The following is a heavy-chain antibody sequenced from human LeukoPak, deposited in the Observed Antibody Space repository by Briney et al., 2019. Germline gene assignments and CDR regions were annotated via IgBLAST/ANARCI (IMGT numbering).Heavy chain of an antibody. V-gene: IGHV3-23*01. Sequence: PGGSLRLSCAASGFTFSSYAMSWVRQAPGKGLEWVSPISGSGGSTYYADSVKGRFTISRDNSKNTLYLQMNSLRAEDTAVYYCAKDPLYSNYGDPPVAFDYWGQGTLVTVSS. D-gene: IGHD4-11*01. CDR3: AKDPLYSNYGDPPVAFDY. J-gene: IGHJ4*02. CDR1: GFTFSSYA. CDR2: ISGSGGST.